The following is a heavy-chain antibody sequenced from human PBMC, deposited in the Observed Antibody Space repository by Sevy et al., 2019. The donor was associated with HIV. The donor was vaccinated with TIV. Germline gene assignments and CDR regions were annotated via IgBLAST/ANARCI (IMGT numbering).Heavy chain of an antibody. CDR3: ARDVVGATFDY. Sequence: GESLKISCAASGFTFSSYSMNWVRQAPGKGLEWVSSISSSSSYIYYADSVKGRFTISRDNAKNSLYLQMNSLRAEDTAVYYCARDVVGATFDYWGQGTLVTVSS. CDR1: GFTFSSYS. J-gene: IGHJ4*02. CDR2: ISSSSSYI. D-gene: IGHD1-26*01. V-gene: IGHV3-21*01.